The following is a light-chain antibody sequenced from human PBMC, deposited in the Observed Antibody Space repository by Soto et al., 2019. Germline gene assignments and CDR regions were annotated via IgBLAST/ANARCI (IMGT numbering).Light chain of an antibody. Sequence: DIQITQSPSTLSASVGDRVTITCRASQSISSWLAWYQQKPGKAPKLLIYDASSLESGVPSRFSGSGSGTGFTLTISSLQPDDFATYYCQQYNSYSTFGQGTKVDIK. CDR1: QSISSW. CDR2: DAS. V-gene: IGKV1-5*01. CDR3: QQYNSYST. J-gene: IGKJ1*01.